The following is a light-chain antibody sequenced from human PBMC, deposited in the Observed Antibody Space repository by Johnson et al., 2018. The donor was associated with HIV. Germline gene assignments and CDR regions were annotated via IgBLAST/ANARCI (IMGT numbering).Light chain of an antibody. CDR2: ENN. CDR1: SSKIGNNY. V-gene: IGLV1-51*02. Sequence: QPVLTQPPSVSAAPGQKVTISCSGSSSKIGNNYVSWYQQLPGTAPKLLIYENNKRPSGIPDRFSGSKSGTSATLGITGLQTGDEADYYCGTWDSSLSAYVFGTGTKVTGL. J-gene: IGLJ1*01. CDR3: GTWDSSLSAYV.